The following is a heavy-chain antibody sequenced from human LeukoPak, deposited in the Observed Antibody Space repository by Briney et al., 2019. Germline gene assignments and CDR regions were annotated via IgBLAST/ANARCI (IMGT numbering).Heavy chain of an antibody. CDR3: ARSERGPYYTEAAGY. CDR1: GFTFDDYG. V-gene: IGHV3-20*01. Sequence: PGGSLRLSCAASGFTFDDYGMSWVRHAPGKGLEWVSGINWNGGSTGYADSVKGRFTISRDNAKNSLYLQMNSLRAEDTALYHCARSERGPYYTEAAGYWGQGTLVTVSS. CDR2: INWNGGST. J-gene: IGHJ4*02. D-gene: IGHD1-26*01.